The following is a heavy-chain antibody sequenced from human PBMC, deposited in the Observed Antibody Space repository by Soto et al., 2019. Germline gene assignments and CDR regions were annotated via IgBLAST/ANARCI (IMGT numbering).Heavy chain of an antibody. CDR2: ISSSSSTI. CDR1: GFTFSSYS. J-gene: IGHJ6*04. CDR3: ARDIRAYDFWSGYYMVV. D-gene: IGHD3-3*01. V-gene: IGHV3-48*01. Sequence: GGSLRLSCAASGFTFSSYSMNWVRQAPGKGLEWVSYISSSSSTIYCADSVKGRFTISRDNAKNSLYLQMNSLRAEDTAVYYYARDIRAYDFWSGYYMVVWGKGTTVTVSS.